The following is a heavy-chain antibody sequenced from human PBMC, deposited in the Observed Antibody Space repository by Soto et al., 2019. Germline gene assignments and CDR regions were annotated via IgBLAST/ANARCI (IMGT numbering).Heavy chain of an antibody. Sequence: SETLSLTCTVSGGSISSYYWSWIRQPPGKGLEWIGYIYYSGSTNYNPSLKSRVTISVDTSKNQFSLKLSSVTAADTAVYYCARDYDFWSGHGPPSWFDPWGQGTLVTVSS. J-gene: IGHJ5*02. V-gene: IGHV4-59*01. CDR2: IYYSGST. D-gene: IGHD3-3*01. CDR3: ARDYDFWSGHGPPSWFDP. CDR1: GGSISSYY.